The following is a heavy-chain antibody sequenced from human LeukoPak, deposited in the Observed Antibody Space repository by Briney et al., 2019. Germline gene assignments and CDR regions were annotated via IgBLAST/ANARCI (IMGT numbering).Heavy chain of an antibody. CDR3: AKDPIAVAGTGYFDY. Sequence: GGSLRLSCAASGFIFTNFFMSWVRQAPGKGLEWVSAISGSAGSTYYADSVKGRFTISRDNSKNTLYLQMNSLRAEDTAVYYCAKDPIAVAGTGYFDYWGQGTLVTVSS. CDR2: ISGSAGST. V-gene: IGHV3-23*01. D-gene: IGHD6-19*01. CDR1: GFIFTNFF. J-gene: IGHJ4*02.